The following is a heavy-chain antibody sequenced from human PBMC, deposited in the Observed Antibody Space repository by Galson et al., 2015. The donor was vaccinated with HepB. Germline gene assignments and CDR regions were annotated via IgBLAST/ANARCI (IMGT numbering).Heavy chain of an antibody. CDR2: ITGSGGST. CDR1: GFSFSSYA. Sequence: SLRLSCAASGFSFSSYAMSWVRQAPGKGLEWVSTITGSGGSTYYADSVKGRFSVSRDSSKNTLYLQMNSLRAEDTAVYYCAKASSHGTNSPIVYWGQGTLVTVSS. J-gene: IGHJ4*02. D-gene: IGHD2-2*01. CDR3: AKASSHGTNSPIVY. V-gene: IGHV3-23*01.